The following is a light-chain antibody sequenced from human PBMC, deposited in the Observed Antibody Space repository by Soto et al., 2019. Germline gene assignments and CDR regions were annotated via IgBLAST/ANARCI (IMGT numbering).Light chain of an antibody. CDR3: QCYDSSLSGSYV. Sequence: KRVTISCTGSSSNIGAGYDVHWYQQLPGTAPKLLISGNSNRPSGVPDRFSGSKSGTSASLAITGLQAEDEADYYCQCYDSSLSGSYVFGTGTKVTVL. CDR2: GNS. V-gene: IGLV1-40*01. CDR1: SSNIGAGYD. J-gene: IGLJ1*01.